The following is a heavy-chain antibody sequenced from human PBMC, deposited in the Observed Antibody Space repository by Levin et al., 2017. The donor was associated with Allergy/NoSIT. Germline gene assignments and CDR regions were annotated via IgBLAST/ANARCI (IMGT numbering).Heavy chain of an antibody. V-gene: IGHV3-53*01. CDR1: GFTISSTH. D-gene: IGHD6-19*01. Sequence: GESLKISCAVSGFTISSTHMTWVRQAPGKGLEWVSVIYSGGTTYYADSVKGRFTISRDNSKNTLYLQMNSLRVEDTALYYCVSGIAVAGRKRYFDYWGQGTLVTVSS. J-gene: IGHJ4*02. CDR3: VSGIAVAGRKRYFDY. CDR2: IYSGGTT.